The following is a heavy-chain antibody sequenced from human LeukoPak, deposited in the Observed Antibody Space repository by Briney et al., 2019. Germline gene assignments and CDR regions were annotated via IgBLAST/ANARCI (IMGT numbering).Heavy chain of an antibody. V-gene: IGHV3-21*04. CDR3: TVNYCSGGSCYML. CDR2: ISSSGSYI. Sequence: GGSLRLSCAASGFTFSSYSMNWVRQAPGKGLEWVSSISSSGSYIYYADSMKGRFTISRDNTKNSLYLQVNSLKTEDTAVYYCTVNYCSGGSCYMLWGQGTLVTVSS. J-gene: IGHJ4*02. CDR1: GFTFSSYS. D-gene: IGHD2-15*01.